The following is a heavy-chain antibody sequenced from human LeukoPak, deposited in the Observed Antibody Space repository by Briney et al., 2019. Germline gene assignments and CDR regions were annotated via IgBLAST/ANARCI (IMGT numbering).Heavy chain of an antibody. Sequence: ASVTVSFTASGYTFTTYYMHWVRQAPGQGLEWMAMINPSGGSTTYAQQFQGRLTMTRDTSTSTVYMELSSLRSEETAVYYCASSCSSTNCYGRSDYWGQGTLVTVSS. CDR1: GYTFTTYY. D-gene: IGHD2-2*01. V-gene: IGHV1-46*01. J-gene: IGHJ4*02. CDR2: INPSGGST. CDR3: ASSCSSTNCYGRSDY.